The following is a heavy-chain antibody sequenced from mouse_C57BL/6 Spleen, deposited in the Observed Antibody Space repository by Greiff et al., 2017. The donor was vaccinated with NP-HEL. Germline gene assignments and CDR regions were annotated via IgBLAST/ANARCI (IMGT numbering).Heavy chain of an antibody. J-gene: IGHJ3*01. V-gene: IGHV5-17*01. D-gene: IGHD2-4*01. CDR1: GFTFSDYG. CDR3: ARSYDYDDWFAY. CDR2: ISSGSSTI. Sequence: EVQVVESGGGLVKPGGSLKLSCAASGFTFSDYGMHWVRQAPEKGLEWVAYISSGSSTIYYADTVKGRFTISRDNAKNTLFLQMTSLRSEDTAMYYCARSYDYDDWFAYWGQGTLVTVSA.